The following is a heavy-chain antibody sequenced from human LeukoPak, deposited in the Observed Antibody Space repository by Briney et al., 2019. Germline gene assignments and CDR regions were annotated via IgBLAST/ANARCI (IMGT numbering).Heavy chain of an antibody. CDR1: GYTFTSYD. CDR3: ARASKAARPGVRYYFDY. J-gene: IGHJ4*02. V-gene: IGHV1-8*01. CDR2: MNPNSGNT. Sequence: ASVKVSCXASGYTFTSYDINWVRLATGQGLEWMGWMNPNSGNTGYAQKFQGRVTMTRNTSISTAYMELSSLRSEDTAVYYCARASKAARPGVRYYFDYWGQGTLVTVSS. D-gene: IGHD6-6*01.